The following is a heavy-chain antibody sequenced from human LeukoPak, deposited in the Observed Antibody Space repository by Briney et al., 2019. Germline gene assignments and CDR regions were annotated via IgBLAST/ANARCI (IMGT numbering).Heavy chain of an antibody. Sequence: SETLSLTCAVSGGSISTTHWWTWVRQFPGKGLEWIGEIHHSGANNNNLSLKSHVTISVDKSKNHFALKMSSVTAADTAVYYCARGHPRLRSFDIWGRGTMVTVSS. V-gene: IGHV4-4*02. J-gene: IGHJ3*02. CDR1: GGSISTTHW. CDR2: IHHSGAN. CDR3: ARGHPRLRSFDI.